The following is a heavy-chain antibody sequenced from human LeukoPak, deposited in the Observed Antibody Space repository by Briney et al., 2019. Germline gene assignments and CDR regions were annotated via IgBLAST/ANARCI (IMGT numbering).Heavy chain of an antibody. CDR3: ATSLYGDYEADY. J-gene: IGHJ4*02. CDR1: GGSIKSHY. Sequence: TSETLSLTCSVSGGSIKSHYYTWIRQPPGKGLEWIGYVYYSGTTSYNPSLESRVSISDDTSKNQVFLWLTSVTAADTAVYYCATSLYGDYEADYWGPGILVTVSS. CDR2: VYYSGTT. V-gene: IGHV4-59*11. D-gene: IGHD5-12*01.